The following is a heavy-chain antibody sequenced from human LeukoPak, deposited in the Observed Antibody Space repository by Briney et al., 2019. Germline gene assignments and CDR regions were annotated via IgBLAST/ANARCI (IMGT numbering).Heavy chain of an antibody. D-gene: IGHD2-2*01. Sequence: GGSLRLSCAASGFTFSTYEMNWVRQAPGKGLEWVSYISSSGSTIYYADSVKGRFTISRDNAKNSLYLRMNSLRAEDTAVYYCARETDSTLFDYWGQGTLVTVSS. J-gene: IGHJ4*02. CDR3: ARETDSTLFDY. V-gene: IGHV3-48*03. CDR2: ISSSGSTI. CDR1: GFTFSTYE.